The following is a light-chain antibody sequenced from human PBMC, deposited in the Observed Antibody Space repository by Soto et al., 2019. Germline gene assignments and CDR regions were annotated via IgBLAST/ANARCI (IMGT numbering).Light chain of an antibody. CDR1: QSVSSN. CDR3: QQYENYWT. CDR2: GAS. V-gene: IGKV3-15*01. Sequence: EIVLTQSPGTLSLSPGERATLSCRASQSVSSNLAWYQQKPGQAPRLLIYGASTRATGIPARFSGSGSGTEFSLTISNLQPDDCATYYCQQYENYWTFGQGTKVDIK. J-gene: IGKJ1*01.